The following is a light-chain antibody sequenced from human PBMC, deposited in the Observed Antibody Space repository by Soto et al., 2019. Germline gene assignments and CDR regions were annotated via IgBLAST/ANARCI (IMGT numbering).Light chain of an antibody. V-gene: IGKV3-11*01. CDR1: HSVSSTY. CDR2: DAS. CDR3: QQRSNWPIT. J-gene: IGKJ5*01. Sequence: QSPGTVSLSQGERATLSCRASHSVSSTYLIWYQQKPGQAPRLLIYDASNRATGIPARFSGSGSGTDFTLTISSLEPEDFAVYYCQQRSNWPITFCQGTRLEI.